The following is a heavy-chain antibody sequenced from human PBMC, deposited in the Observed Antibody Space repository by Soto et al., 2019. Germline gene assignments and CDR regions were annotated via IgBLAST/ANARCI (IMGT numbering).Heavy chain of an antibody. CDR1: GFIFSGKKY. Sequence: GGSLRLSCAASGFIFSGKKYLTWVRQAPGKGLEWVSGLYSTYGTYYADSVKGRFSTSKDNSKNTFYLQLNSLRPDDTAVYYCASWLLREHAFDIWGLGTMVTVSS. J-gene: IGHJ3*02. V-gene: IGHV3-53*01. D-gene: IGHD2-15*01. CDR3: ASWLLREHAFDI. CDR2: LYSTYGT.